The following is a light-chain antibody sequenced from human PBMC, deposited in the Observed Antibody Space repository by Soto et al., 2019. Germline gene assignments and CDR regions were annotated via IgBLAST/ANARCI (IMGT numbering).Light chain of an antibody. CDR1: QSVSSD. Sequence: EIVLKQSPATLSLSPGERGTLSCRASQSVSSDLAWYQQKPGQAPRLLIYDASNRATGIPARFSGSGSGTDFTLTISSLEPEDFAVYYCQQRSNWPTFGGGTKVEIK. CDR3: QQRSNWPT. V-gene: IGKV3-11*01. CDR2: DAS. J-gene: IGKJ4*01.